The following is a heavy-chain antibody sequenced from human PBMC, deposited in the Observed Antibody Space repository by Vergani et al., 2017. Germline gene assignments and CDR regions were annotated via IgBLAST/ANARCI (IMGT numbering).Heavy chain of an antibody. CDR1: GYTFIGYY. J-gene: IGHJ6*02. V-gene: IGHV1-2*02. CDR3: ARDPDIVVVPAAPYYYYYYGMDV. Sequence: QVQLVQSGAEVKKPGASVKVSCKASGYTFIGYYMHWVRQAPGQGLEWMGWINPKSGGTNYAQKSQGRVTMTRDTSISTAYMELSRLRSDDTAVYYCARDPDIVVVPAAPYYYYYYGMDVWGQGTTVTVSS. D-gene: IGHD2-2*01. CDR2: INPKSGGT.